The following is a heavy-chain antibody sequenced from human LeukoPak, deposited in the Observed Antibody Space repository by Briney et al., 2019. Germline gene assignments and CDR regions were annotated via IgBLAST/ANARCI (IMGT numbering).Heavy chain of an antibody. D-gene: IGHD1-26*01. CDR3: ARDEVGAPDY. CDR2: MSDDGSNK. CDR1: GFTFSSYA. J-gene: IGHJ4*02. V-gene: IGHV3-30-3*01. Sequence: GGSLRLSCAASGFTFSSYAMHWVRQAPGTGLEWVAVMSDDGSNKYYADSVKGRFTISRDNSKNTLYLQMNSLRAEDTAVYYCARDEVGAPDYWGQGTLVTVSS.